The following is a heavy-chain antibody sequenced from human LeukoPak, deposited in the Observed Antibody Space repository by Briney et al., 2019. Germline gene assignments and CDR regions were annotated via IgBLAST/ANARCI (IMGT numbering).Heavy chain of an antibody. J-gene: IGHJ4*02. V-gene: IGHV1-8*01. Sequence: ASVKVSCKASGYTFTNYDINWVRQATGQGLEWMGYKNPNSGNSAYAQKFQGRVSITTDASITTAYMELSGLRSEDTALYYCAREGLDYWGQGTLVTVSS. CDR2: KNPNSGNS. CDR3: AREGLDY. CDR1: GYTFTNYD.